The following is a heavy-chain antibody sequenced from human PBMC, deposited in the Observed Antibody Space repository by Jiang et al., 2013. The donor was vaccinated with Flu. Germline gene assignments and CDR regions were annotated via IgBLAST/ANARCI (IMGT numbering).Heavy chain of an antibody. CDR1: GFTVSSNY. Sequence: QLLESGGGLVQPGGSLRLSCAASGFTVSSNYMSWVRQAPGKGLEWVSVIYSGGSTYYADSVKGRFTISRDNSKNTLYLQMNSLRAEDTAVYYCAAYSSSWYGAFDIWGQGTMVTVSS. CDR3: AAYSSSWYGAFDI. J-gene: IGHJ3*02. CDR2: IYSGGST. D-gene: IGHD6-13*01. V-gene: IGHV3-66*01.